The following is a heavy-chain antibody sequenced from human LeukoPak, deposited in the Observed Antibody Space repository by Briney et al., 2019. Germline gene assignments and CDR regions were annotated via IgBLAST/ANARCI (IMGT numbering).Heavy chain of an antibody. CDR2: INPSGGST. Sequence: ASVKVSCKASGYTFTSYYMHWVRQAPGQVLEWMGIINPSGGSTSYAQKFQGRVTMTRDTSTSTVYMELSSLRSEDTAVYYCGRDGGYCSGDSCSTYYYYGMDVWGKGTTVTVSS. CDR1: GYTFTSYY. J-gene: IGHJ6*04. CDR3: GRDGGYCSGDSCSTYYYYGMDV. D-gene: IGHD2-15*01. V-gene: IGHV1-46*01.